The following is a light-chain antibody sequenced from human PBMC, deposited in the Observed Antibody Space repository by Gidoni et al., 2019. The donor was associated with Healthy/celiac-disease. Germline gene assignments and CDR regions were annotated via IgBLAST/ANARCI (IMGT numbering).Light chain of an antibody. CDR1: QSVSSY. J-gene: IGKJ1*01. Sequence: EIVLTQSPATLSLSPWERATLSCRASQSVSSYLACYQQKPGQAPRLLIYDASNRATGIPDRFSGSGSGTDFTLTISSLEPEDFAVYYGQQRSNWPPWTFGQGTKVEIK. V-gene: IGKV3-11*01. CDR2: DAS. CDR3: QQRSNWPPWT.